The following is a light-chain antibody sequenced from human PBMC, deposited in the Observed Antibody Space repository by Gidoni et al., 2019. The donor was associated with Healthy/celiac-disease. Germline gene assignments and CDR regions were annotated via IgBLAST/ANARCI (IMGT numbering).Light chain of an antibody. CDR3: NSRDSSGNHPYVV. V-gene: IGLV3-19*01. CDR1: SLRSYY. Sequence: SSELTQDPAVSVALGQTVRITCQGDSLRSYYASWYQQKPGQAPVLVIYGKNNRPSGIPDRFSGSSSGNTDSLTITGAQAEDEADYYCNSRDSSGNHPYVVFGGGTKLTVL. CDR2: GKN. J-gene: IGLJ2*01.